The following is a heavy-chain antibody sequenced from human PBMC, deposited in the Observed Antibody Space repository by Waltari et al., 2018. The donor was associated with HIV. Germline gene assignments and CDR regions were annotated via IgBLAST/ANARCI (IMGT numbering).Heavy chain of an antibody. V-gene: IGHV3-15*01. D-gene: IGHD3-22*01. CDR3: TTAYDSSGYYYLPWFQR. J-gene: IGHJ1*01. CDR2: IKSKTDGGTT. CDR1: GFTLSTAW. Sequence: VQLVESAGGLVKPGGSLRLSCAVSGFTLSTAWLSWVRQAPGKGLEWVGRIKSKTDGGTTDYAAPVKGRFTISRDDSTNTLYLQMNSLKTEDTAVYYCTTAYDSSGYYYLPWFQRWGQGTLVTVSS.